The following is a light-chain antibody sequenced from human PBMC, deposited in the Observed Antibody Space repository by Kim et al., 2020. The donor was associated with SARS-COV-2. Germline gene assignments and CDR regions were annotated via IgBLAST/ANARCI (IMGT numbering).Light chain of an antibody. J-gene: IGKJ2*01. V-gene: IGKV1-5*01. Sequence: DIQLTQSPSTLSASAGDRASITCRASQSISSLLAWFQQKPGKAPTLLIFDASSLESGVPSRFSGSGSGTEFTLTVNNLQPDDVAAYYCQQYATYPFTFGQGTKVDIK. CDR2: DAS. CDR3: QQYATYPFT. CDR1: QSISSL.